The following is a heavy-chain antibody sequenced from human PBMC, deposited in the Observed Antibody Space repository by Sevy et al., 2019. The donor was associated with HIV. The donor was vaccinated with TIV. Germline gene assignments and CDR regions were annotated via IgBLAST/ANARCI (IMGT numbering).Heavy chain of an antibody. CDR3: ARARRVTTVYYYYGMDV. Sequence: ASVKVSCKASGYSFTDYYMHWVRQATGQGLEWMAWINPKNDVTNYAQKFQGRVTMTRDTSTSTAYMELTRLRSDDTAVYYCARARRVTTVYYYYGMDVWGQGTTVTVSS. D-gene: IGHD5-18*01. J-gene: IGHJ6*02. V-gene: IGHV1-2*02. CDR2: INPKNDVT. CDR1: GYSFTDYY.